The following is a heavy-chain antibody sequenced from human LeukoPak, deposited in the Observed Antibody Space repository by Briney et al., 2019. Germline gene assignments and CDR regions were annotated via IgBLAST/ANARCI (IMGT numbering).Heavy chain of an antibody. J-gene: IGHJ4*02. CDR3: ARDGGLNTNFDY. Sequence: GGSLRLSCAASGFIFSNYAMSWVRQAPGKGLEWVANTKPDGSAEYYADSVRGRFTTSRDNANNFLYLQMYRLRAEDTAIYYCARDGGLNTNFDYWGQGTLVTVSS. CDR1: GFIFSNYA. CDR2: TKPDGSAE. D-gene: IGHD2-15*01. V-gene: IGHV3-7*01.